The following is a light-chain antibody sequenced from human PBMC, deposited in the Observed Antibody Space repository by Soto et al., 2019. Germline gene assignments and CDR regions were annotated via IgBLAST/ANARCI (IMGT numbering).Light chain of an antibody. CDR3: QQYNNWPPYT. J-gene: IGKJ2*01. V-gene: IGKV3-15*01. CDR1: QSVSSD. CDR2: GAS. Sequence: EIVMTQSPATLSVSPGDRATLSCRASQSVSSDLAWYQQKPGQAPRLLIYGASTRATGIPTRFSGGGSGTEFTLTISRLQSEDFAVYYCQQYNNWPPYTFGQGTKLEIK.